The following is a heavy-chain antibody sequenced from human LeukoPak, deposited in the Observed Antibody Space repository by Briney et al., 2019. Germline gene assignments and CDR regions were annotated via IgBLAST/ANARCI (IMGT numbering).Heavy chain of an antibody. J-gene: IGHJ4*02. CDR3: ARSVAAAIDKIYYFDY. CDR1: GFIFSDYF. Sequence: PGGSLRLSCAASGFIFSDYFMSWIRQAPGKGLEWVSHISGSSNYTNSVDSVKGRFIISRDNAKGSLYLQMNSLRAEDTAVYYCARSVAAAIDKIYYFDYWGRGALVTV. D-gene: IGHD6-13*01. CDR2: ISGSSNYT. V-gene: IGHV3-11*03.